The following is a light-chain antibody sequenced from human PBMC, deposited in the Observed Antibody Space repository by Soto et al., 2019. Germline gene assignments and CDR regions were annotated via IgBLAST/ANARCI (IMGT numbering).Light chain of an antibody. CDR2: GAS. J-gene: IGKJ1*01. CDR1: QSVSSSS. Sequence: ETVLTQSPGTLSLSPGERATLSCRASQSVSSSSLAWYQQKPGQAPRLLIYGASSRATGIPDRFSGSGSGTQFTLPISRLEHEDFAVYYCQQYRSSPPPWTFGQGTNVEIK. CDR3: QQYRSSPPPWT. V-gene: IGKV3-20*01.